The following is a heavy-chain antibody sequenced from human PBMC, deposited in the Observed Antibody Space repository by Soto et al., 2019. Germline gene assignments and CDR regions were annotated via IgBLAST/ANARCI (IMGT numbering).Heavy chain of an antibody. Sequence: SETLSLTCTVSGGSLSTYYWSWIRQPPGKGLEWIGYIYYTGSTNYSPSLKSRVNISLNTSMNQFSLKLSSVTAADTAVYYCARVRGGLWLSFDFWGQGTPVTVSS. J-gene: IGHJ4*02. CDR1: GGSLSTYY. CDR3: ARVRGGLWLSFDF. V-gene: IGHV4-59*01. CDR2: IYYTGST. D-gene: IGHD5-12*01.